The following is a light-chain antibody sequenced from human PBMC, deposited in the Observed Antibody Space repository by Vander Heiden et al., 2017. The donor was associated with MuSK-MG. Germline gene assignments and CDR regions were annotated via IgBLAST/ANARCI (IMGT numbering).Light chain of an antibody. CDR1: QGISSC. J-gene: IGKJ1*01. CDR2: KAS. V-gene: IGKV1-5*03. Sequence: EIQMSQSPSTLSAPVGDRVTTTCRVSQGISSCLAWYQQKPGKAPKVLIYKASRLESGVPSRFSGSGSGTDFTLTISSLQPDDFATYYCQQYNSYSRTFGQGTKVEIK. CDR3: QQYNSYSRT.